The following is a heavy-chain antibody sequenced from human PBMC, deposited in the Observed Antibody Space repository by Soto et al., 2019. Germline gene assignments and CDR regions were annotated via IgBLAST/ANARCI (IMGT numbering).Heavy chain of an antibody. J-gene: IGHJ4*02. CDR3: ARDGSRTIFGVVIAPVPFDY. CDR1: GFTFSSYS. Sequence: EVQLVESGGGLVQPGGSLRLSCAASGFTFSSYSMNWVRQAPGKGLEWVSYISSSSSTIYYADSVKGRFTISRDNAKNSLYLQMNSLRAEDTAVYYCARDGSRTIFGVVIAPVPFDYWGQGTLVTVSS. D-gene: IGHD3-3*01. V-gene: IGHV3-48*01. CDR2: ISSSSSTI.